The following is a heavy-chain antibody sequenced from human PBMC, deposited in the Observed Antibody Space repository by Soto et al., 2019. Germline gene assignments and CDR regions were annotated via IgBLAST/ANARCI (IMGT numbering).Heavy chain of an antibody. V-gene: IGHV4-61*01. CDR3: ARVVRDSSGYYTFFDY. CDR1: GGSVSSGSYY. J-gene: IGHJ4*02. D-gene: IGHD3-22*01. Sequence: SETLSLTCTVSGGSVSSGSYYGSWIRKPPGKGLEWIGYIYYSGSTNYNPSLKSRVTISVDTSKNQFSLKLSSVTAADTAVYYCARVVRDSSGYYTFFDYWGQGTLVTVSS. CDR2: IYYSGST.